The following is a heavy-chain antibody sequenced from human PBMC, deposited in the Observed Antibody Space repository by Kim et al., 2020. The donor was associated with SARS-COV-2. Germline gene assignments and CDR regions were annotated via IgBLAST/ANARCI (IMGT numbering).Heavy chain of an antibody. CDR2: INHSGST. CDR3: ARARSIAAAGPSYGMDV. CDR1: GGSFSGYY. D-gene: IGHD6-13*01. J-gene: IGHJ6*01. Sequence: SETLSLTCAVYGGSFSGYYWSWIRQPPGKGLEWIGEINHSGSTNYNPSLKSRVTISVDTSKNQFSLKLSSVTAADTAVYYCARARSIAAAGPSYGMDVLG. V-gene: IGHV4-34*01.